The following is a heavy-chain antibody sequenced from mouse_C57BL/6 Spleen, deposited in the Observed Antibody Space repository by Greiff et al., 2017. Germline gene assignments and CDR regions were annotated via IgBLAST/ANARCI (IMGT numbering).Heavy chain of an antibody. V-gene: IGHV1-15*01. Sequence: VQLQESGAELVRPGASVTLSCKASGYTFTDYEMHWVKQTPVHGLEWIGAIDPETGGTAYNQKFKGKAILTAGKSSSTAYMELRSLTSEDSAVYYCTKRGMIYYDYDGNSMDYWGQGTSVTVSS. CDR3: TKRGMIYYDYDGNSMDY. J-gene: IGHJ4*01. CDR1: GYTFTDYE. CDR2: IDPETGGT. D-gene: IGHD2-4*01.